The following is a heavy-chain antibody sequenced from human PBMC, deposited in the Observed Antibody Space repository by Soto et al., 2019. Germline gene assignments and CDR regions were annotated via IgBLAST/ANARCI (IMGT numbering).Heavy chain of an antibody. V-gene: IGHV1-69*02. Sequence: SVKVSCKASGGTFSSYTISWVRQAPGQGLEWMGRIIPILGIANYAQKFQGRVTITADKSTSTAYMELSSLISEDTAVYYCARIGSSSSSDYWGQGTLVTVSS. CDR2: IIPILGIA. CDR1: GGTFSSYT. J-gene: IGHJ4*02. CDR3: ARIGSSSSSDY. D-gene: IGHD6-13*01.